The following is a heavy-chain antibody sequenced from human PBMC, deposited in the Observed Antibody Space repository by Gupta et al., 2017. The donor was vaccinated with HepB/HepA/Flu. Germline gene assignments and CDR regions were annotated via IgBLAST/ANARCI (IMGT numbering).Heavy chain of an antibody. Sequence: QVQLQQWGAGLLKPSETLSLTCAVYGGSFSGYYWSWIRQPPGKGLEWIGEINHSGSTNYNPSLKSRVTISVDTSKNQFSLKLSSVTAADTAVYYCARFKVVNANDAFDIWGQGTMVTVSS. D-gene: IGHD4-23*01. V-gene: IGHV4-34*01. CDR2: INHSGST. J-gene: IGHJ3*02. CDR3: ARFKVVNANDAFDI. CDR1: GGSFSGYY.